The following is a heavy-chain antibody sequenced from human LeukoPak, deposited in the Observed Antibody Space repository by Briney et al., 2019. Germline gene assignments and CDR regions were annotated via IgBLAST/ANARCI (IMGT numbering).Heavy chain of an antibody. V-gene: IGHV3-21*01. CDR2: ISSSSSYI. D-gene: IGHD3-10*01. CDR3: ARDRYGSGSVNDY. J-gene: IGHJ4*02. CDR1: GFTFSSYS. Sequence: GGSLRLSCAASGFTFSSYSMNWVRQAPGKGLEWVSSISSSSSYIYYADSVKGRFTISRDNAKNSLYLQMNSLRAEDTAVYYCARDRYGSGSVNDYWGQGTLVTVSS.